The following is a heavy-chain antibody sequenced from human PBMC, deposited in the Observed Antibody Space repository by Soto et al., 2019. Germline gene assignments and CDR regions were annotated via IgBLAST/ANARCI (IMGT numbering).Heavy chain of an antibody. CDR3: ARALFGYSSSWEY. CDR1: GYTFSGYY. Sequence: QVQLVQSGAEVKKPGASVKVSCKASGYTFSGYYIHWVRQAPGQGLEWMGWINPNSGGTNSAQKFEGRVTMTRDTSISSAYMELSRLTSDDTAVYYCARALFGYSSSWEYWGQGTLVTVSS. CDR2: INPNSGGT. J-gene: IGHJ4*02. D-gene: IGHD6-13*01. V-gene: IGHV1-2*02.